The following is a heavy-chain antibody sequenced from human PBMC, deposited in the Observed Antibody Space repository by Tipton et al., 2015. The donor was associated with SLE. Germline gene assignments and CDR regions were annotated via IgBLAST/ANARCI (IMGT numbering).Heavy chain of an antibody. CDR2: IRYDGSNK. J-gene: IGHJ5*02. V-gene: IGHV3-30*02. CDR3: AKRETEGWFDP. D-gene: IGHD1-26*01. Sequence: QLVQSGGGVVQPGGSLRLSWAASGFTFSTYGMHWVRQAPGKGLEWVAFIRYDGSNKYYGDSVKGRFTIARDNSKNTLYLQMNSLRAEDTAVYYCAKRETEGWFDPWGQGTLVTVST. CDR1: GFTFSTYG.